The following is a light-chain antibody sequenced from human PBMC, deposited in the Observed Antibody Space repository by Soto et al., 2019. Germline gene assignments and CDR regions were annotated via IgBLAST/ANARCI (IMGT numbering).Light chain of an antibody. CDR3: CSYSGSSTLDVV. CDR1: SSDVGSYNL. V-gene: IGLV2-23*01. Sequence: QSVLTQPASVSGSPGQSITISCTGTSSDVGSYNLVSWYQQHPGKAPKLMIYEGSKRPSGVSNRFSGSKSGNTASLTISGGQAEDEADYYCCSYSGSSTLDVVFGGGTKLTVL. J-gene: IGLJ2*01. CDR2: EGS.